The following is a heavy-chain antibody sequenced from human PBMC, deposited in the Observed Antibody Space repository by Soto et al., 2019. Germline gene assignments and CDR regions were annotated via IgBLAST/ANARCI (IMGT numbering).Heavy chain of an antibody. CDR3: ARAGGDYGGNSYYFDY. V-gene: IGHV1-3*01. Sequence: ASVKVSCKASGYTFTSYAMHWVRQAPGQRLEWMGWINAGNGNTKYSQKFQGRVTITRDTSTSTAYMELSSLRSEDTAVYYCARAGGDYGGNSYYFDYWGQGTLVTVSS. CDR1: GYTFTSYA. D-gene: IGHD4-17*01. J-gene: IGHJ4*02. CDR2: INAGNGNT.